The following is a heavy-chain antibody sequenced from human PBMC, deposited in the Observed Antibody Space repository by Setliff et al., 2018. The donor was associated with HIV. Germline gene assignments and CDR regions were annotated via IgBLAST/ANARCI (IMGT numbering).Heavy chain of an antibody. CDR2: IYTTGST. CDR1: GDSISNYY. Sequence: PSETLSLTCTVSGDSISNYYWSWVRQPPGKGLEWIGYIYTTGSTNYNPSLKSRVTMSVDTSKNHFSLKLSSVTAADTAVYFCAGDYSGSGRPFDYWGQGTLVTVSS. J-gene: IGHJ4*02. CDR3: AGDYSGSGRPFDY. D-gene: IGHD4-17*01. V-gene: IGHV4-4*09.